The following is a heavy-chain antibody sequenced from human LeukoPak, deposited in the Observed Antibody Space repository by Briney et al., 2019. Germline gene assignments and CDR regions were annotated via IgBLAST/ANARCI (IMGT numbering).Heavy chain of an antibody. CDR2: INHSGST. CDR3: ARRSWKNWYFDL. V-gene: IGHV4-34*01. J-gene: IGHJ2*01. D-gene: IGHD6-13*01. Sequence: SETLSLTCAVYGGSFSGYYWSWIRQPPGKGLEWIGEINHSGSTNYNPSLKSRVTISVDTSKNQFSLKLSSVTAADTAVYYCARRSWKNWYFDLWGRGTLVTVSS. CDR1: GGSFSGYY.